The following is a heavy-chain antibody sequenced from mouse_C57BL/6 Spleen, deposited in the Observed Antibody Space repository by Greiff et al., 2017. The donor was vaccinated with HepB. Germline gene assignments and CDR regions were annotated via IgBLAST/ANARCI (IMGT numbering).Heavy chain of an antibody. D-gene: IGHD1-1*01. CDR2: IDPANGNT. CDR1: GFNIKNTY. CDR3: ASGGYYGSSFYWYFDV. Sequence: EVQLQQSVAELVRPGASVKLSCTASGFNIKNTYMHWVKQRPEQGLEWIGRIDPANGNTKYAPKFQGKATITADTSSNTAYLQLSSLTSEDTAIYYCASGGYYGSSFYWYFDVWGTGTTVTVSS. J-gene: IGHJ1*03. V-gene: IGHV14-3*01.